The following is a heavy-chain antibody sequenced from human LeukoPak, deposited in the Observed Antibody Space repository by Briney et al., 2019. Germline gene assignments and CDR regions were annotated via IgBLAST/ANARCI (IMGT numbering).Heavy chain of an antibody. CDR3: ARVRIRYFDY. CDR2: IYHSGST. D-gene: IGHD2-15*01. Sequence: SQTLSLTCTVSGGSISSGGYYWSWIRQPPGKGLEWIGYIYHSGSTYYNPSLKSRVTISVDRSKNQFSLKLSSVTAADTAVYYCARVRIRYFDYWGQGTLVTVSS. CDR1: GGSISSGGYY. V-gene: IGHV4-30-2*01. J-gene: IGHJ4*02.